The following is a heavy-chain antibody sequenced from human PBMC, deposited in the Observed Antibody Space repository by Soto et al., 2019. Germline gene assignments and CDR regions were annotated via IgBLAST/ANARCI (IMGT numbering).Heavy chain of an antibody. CDR1: GGSISSGGYY. V-gene: IGHV4-31*03. Sequence: SETLSLTCTVSGGSISSGGYYWSWIRQHPGKGLEWIGYIYYSGSTYYNPSLKSRVTISVDTSKNQFSLKLSSVTAADTAVYYCARDPTWYYDSIGYSFGAFDIWGQGTMVTVSS. D-gene: IGHD3-22*01. CDR3: ARDPTWYYDSIGYSFGAFDI. J-gene: IGHJ3*02. CDR2: IYYSGST.